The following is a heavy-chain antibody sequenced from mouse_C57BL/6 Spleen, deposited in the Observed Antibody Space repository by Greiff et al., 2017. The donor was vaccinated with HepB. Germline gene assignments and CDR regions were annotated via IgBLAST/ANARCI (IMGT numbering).Heavy chain of an antibody. CDR2: IRNKANNHAT. J-gene: IGHJ2*01. Sequence: EVKLMESGGGLVQPGGSMKLSCAASGFTFSDAWMDWVRQSPEKGLEWVAEIRNKANNHATYYAESVKGRFTISRDDSKSSVYLQMNSLRAEDTGIYYCTRPEGSRGAFDYWGQGTTLTVSS. D-gene: IGHD1-1*01. CDR1: GFTFSDAW. V-gene: IGHV6-6*01. CDR3: TRPEGSRGAFDY.